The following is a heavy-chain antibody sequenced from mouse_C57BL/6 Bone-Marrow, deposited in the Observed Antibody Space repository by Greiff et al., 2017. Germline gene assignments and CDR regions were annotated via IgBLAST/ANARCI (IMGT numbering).Heavy chain of an antibody. CDR1: GYSFTSGYD. D-gene: IGHD2-2*01. CDR2: ISYSGNT. V-gene: IGHV3-1*01. CDR3: ARYGYAYWYFDV. J-gene: IGHJ1*03. Sequence: VQLQESGPGMVKPSPSLSLTCTVTGYSFTSGYDWHWIRHFPGNKLEWMGYISYSGNTNYNPSLKSRISITHDTSKNHFFLKLNSVTTEDTATYYCARYGYAYWYFDVWGTGTTVTVAA.